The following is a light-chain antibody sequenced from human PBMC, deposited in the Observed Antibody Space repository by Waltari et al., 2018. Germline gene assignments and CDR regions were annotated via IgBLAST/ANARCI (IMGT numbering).Light chain of an antibody. Sequence: EIVMTQSPAILSVSPGEGVTLSCRASQSVRSNLPWYQQKPGQAPRLLIFGASTRATGFPARFSGGGSGTEFTLTITSLQSEDSAVYFCQQYDSQPLTFGGGTFVEIK. V-gene: IGKV3-15*01. J-gene: IGKJ4*01. CDR3: QQYDSQPLT. CDR1: QSVRSN. CDR2: GAS.